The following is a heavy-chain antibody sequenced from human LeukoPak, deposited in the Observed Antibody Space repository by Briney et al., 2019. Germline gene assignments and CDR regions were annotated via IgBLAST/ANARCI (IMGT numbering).Heavy chain of an antibody. Sequence: ASVKVSCKASGYTFTSYGISWVRQAPGQGLEWMGWVSAYNGNTNYAQKLQGRVTMTTDTSTSTAYMELRSLRSDDTAVYYCARDGAYYYDSSGQTPFDDWGQGPLVTVSS. CDR2: VSAYNGNT. CDR1: GYTFTSYG. J-gene: IGHJ4*02. D-gene: IGHD3-22*01. CDR3: ARDGAYYYDSSGQTPFDD. V-gene: IGHV1-18*01.